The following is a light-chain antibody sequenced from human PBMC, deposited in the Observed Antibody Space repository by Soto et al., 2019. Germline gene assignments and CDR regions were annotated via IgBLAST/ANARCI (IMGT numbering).Light chain of an antibody. V-gene: IGLV2-14*01. J-gene: IGLJ2*01. CDR2: DVS. Sequence: QSALTQPASVSGSPGQSITISCTGTSGDVGGYNYVSWYQQHPGKAPKLIIYDVSSRPSGVSNRFSGSKSGNTASLTISGLQAEDEADYYCSSYTNTATLVLRGGIKLTVL. CDR3: SSYTNTATLV. CDR1: SGDVGGYNY.